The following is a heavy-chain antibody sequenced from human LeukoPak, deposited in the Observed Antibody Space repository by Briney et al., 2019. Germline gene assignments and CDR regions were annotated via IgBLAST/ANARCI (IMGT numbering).Heavy chain of an antibody. Sequence: PGGSLRLSCAASGFTVSSNYMSWVRQAPGKGLEWVSVIYSGGSTYYADSVKGRFTISRDNSKNTLYLQMNSLRAEDTAVYYCARVRYYYDSSGYWLDYWGQGTLVTVSS. V-gene: IGHV3-53*01. D-gene: IGHD3-22*01. J-gene: IGHJ4*02. CDR1: GFTVSSNY. CDR3: ARVRYYYDSSGYWLDY. CDR2: IYSGGST.